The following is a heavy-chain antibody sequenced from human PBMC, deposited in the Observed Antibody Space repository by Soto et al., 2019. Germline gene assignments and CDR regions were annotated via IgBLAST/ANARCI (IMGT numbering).Heavy chain of an antibody. CDR3: AREVGYYSATRRNLYFDY. V-gene: IGHV4-34*01. Sequence: SETLSLTCDVYGGSFSGYYWSWVRQSQGKGLEWIGDINHTGDTNSNPSLRTRAVISIDTSKTQFSLNLTSVTSADTAFYYCAREVGYYSATRRNLYFDYWGPGILVTVSA. CDR2: INHTGDT. J-gene: IGHJ4*02. CDR1: GGSFSGYY. D-gene: IGHD2-15*01.